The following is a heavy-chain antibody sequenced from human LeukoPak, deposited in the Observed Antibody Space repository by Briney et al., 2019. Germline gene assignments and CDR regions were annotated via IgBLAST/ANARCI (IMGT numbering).Heavy chain of an antibody. D-gene: IGHD2-8*01. Sequence: SETLSLTCAVYGGSFSGYYWSWIRQPPGKGLEWSGEINHSGSTNYNPSLKSRVTISVDTSKNQFSLKLSSVTAADTAVYYCARYCTNDVCSPFDYWGQGTLVTVSS. J-gene: IGHJ4*02. V-gene: IGHV4-34*01. CDR3: ARYCTNDVCSPFDY. CDR2: INHSGST. CDR1: GGSFSGYY.